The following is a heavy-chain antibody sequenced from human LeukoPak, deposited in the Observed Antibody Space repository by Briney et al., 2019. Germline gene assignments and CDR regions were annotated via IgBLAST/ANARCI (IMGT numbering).Heavy chain of an antibody. CDR1: GGSINSYY. J-gene: IGHJ5*02. CDR3: ARLYYDYVWGSYRAYWFDP. Sequence: SETLSLTCTVSGGSINSYYWSWIRQPPGKGLEWIGYISYSGRTSYNPSLKSRVTISVDTSKNQFSLKLSSVTAADTAVYYCARLYYDYVWGSYRAYWFDPWGQGTLVSVSS. V-gene: IGHV4-59*08. CDR2: ISYSGRT. D-gene: IGHD3-16*02.